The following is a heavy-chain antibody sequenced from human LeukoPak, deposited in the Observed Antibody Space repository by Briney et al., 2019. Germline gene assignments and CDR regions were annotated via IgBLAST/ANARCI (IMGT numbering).Heavy chain of an antibody. CDR1: GYTFTSYY. J-gene: IGHJ3*02. V-gene: IGHV1-46*03. Sequence: ASVKVSCKASGYTFTSYYMHWVRQAPGQGLEWMGIINPSGGSTSYAQKFQGRVTMTRDTSTSTVYMELSSLRSEDTAVYYCARAPVRRYDILTGYFRAFDIRGQGTMVTVSS. D-gene: IGHD3-9*01. CDR2: INPSGGST. CDR3: ARAPVRRYDILTGYFRAFDI.